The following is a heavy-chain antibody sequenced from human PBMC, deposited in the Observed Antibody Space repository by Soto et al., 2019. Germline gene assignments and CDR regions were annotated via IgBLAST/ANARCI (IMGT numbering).Heavy chain of an antibody. J-gene: IGHJ4*02. CDR2: ISHTGDT. CDR1: DASVWSDSYF. D-gene: IGHD1-26*01. Sequence: SATLSITCTVSDASVWSDSYFWTWIRQPPGKGLEWIAYISHTGDTNYNPSLKSRVTISIDTSRNQFSLTVTSVTAADTAVYFCARIVVGVTVDLWGQGSLVTV. V-gene: IGHV4-61*01. CDR3: ARIVVGVTVDL.